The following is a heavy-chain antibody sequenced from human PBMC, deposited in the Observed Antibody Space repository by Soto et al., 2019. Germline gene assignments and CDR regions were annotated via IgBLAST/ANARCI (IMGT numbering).Heavy chain of an antibody. CDR1: GFTFSSFS. V-gene: IGHV3-30*14. CDR3: ARHPERIAQIGWFDP. J-gene: IGHJ5*02. D-gene: IGHD6-13*01. Sequence: GGSLSLSCAASGFTFSSFSLHWVRQAPGKGLEWLALISYDGSHKYNADAVKGRFTISRDNSKNTLYLQLNSLRAEDTAVYYCARHPERIAQIGWFDPWGQGTLVTVSS. CDR2: ISYDGSHK.